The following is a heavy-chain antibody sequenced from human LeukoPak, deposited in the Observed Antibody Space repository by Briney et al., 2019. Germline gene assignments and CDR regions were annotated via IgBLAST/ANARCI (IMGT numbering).Heavy chain of an antibody. Sequence: VSVKVSCKASGYAFTSYDINWVRRATGQGLEWMGWMNPNSGNRGYAQKFQGRVTMTRNTSISTAYMELSSLRSEDTAVYYCARGRGYSYDLSGWGQGTLVTVSS. CDR3: ARGRGYSYDLSG. D-gene: IGHD5-18*01. J-gene: IGHJ4*02. CDR1: GYAFTSYD. CDR2: MNPNSGNR. V-gene: IGHV1-8*01.